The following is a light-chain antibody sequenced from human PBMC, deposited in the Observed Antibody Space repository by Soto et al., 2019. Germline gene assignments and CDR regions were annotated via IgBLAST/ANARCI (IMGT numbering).Light chain of an antibody. Sequence: IQLTQSASALSASVGDRVTITCQASRVISSYLAWYQQKPGKPPKLLVYSASTLQSGVPSRFSGSGSGTDFTLTISGLQPDDFATYYCQQYHSYSTFGQGTKV. J-gene: IGKJ1*01. V-gene: IGKV1-9*01. CDR3: QQYHSYST. CDR2: SAS. CDR1: RVISSY.